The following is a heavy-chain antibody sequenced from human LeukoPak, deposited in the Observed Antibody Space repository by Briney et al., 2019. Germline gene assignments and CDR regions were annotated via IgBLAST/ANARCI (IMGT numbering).Heavy chain of an antibody. CDR3: ARTTEGYCRGRSCYSYYYYMDV. J-gene: IGHJ6*03. Sequence: PSETLSLTCTVSGGSISSSSYYWGWIRQPPGKGLEWIGSIYYSGSTYYNPSLKSRVTISVDTSKNQFSLKLSSVTAADTAVYCCARTTEGYCRGRSCYSYYYYMDVWGKGTTVTVSS. V-gene: IGHV4-39*07. CDR1: GGSISSSSYY. D-gene: IGHD2-15*01. CDR2: IYYSGST.